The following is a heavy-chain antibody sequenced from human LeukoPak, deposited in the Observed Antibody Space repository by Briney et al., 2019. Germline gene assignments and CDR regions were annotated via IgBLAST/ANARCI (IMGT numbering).Heavy chain of an antibody. J-gene: IGHJ3*02. Sequence: SETLSLTCTVSGGSISSGGYYWSWIRQPPGKGLEWIGYIYHSGSTYYNPSLKSRVTISVDRSKNQFSLKLSSVTAADTAVYYCARALLALGAFDIWGQGTMVTVSS. CDR2: IYHSGST. CDR3: ARALLALGAFDI. CDR1: GGSISSGGYY. V-gene: IGHV4-30-2*01. D-gene: IGHD1-26*01.